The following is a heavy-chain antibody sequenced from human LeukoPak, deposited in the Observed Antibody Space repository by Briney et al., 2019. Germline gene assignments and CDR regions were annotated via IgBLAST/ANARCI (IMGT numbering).Heavy chain of an antibody. CDR3: AKGGYCSGGSCYHHYFDY. CDR2: ISGSGGST. V-gene: IGHV3-23*01. CDR1: GFTFSSYA. D-gene: IGHD2-15*01. J-gene: IGHJ4*02. Sequence: PGGSLRLSCAASGFTFSSYAMSWVRQAPGKGLEWASAISGSGGSTYYADSVKGRFTISRDNSKNTLYLQMNSLRAEDTAVYYCAKGGYCSGGSCYHHYFDYWGQGTLVTVSS.